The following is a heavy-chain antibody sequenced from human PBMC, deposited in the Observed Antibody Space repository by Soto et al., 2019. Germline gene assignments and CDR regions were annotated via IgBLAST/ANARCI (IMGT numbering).Heavy chain of an antibody. CDR1: GFTFSSYA. V-gene: IGHV3-23*01. CDR2: ISGSGGST. J-gene: IGHJ3*02. D-gene: IGHD3-10*01. Sequence: GGSLRLSCAASGFTFSSYAMSWVRQAPGKGLEWVSAISGSGGSTYYADSVKGRFTISRDNSKNTLYLQMNSLRAEDTAVYYCGKDLVVVVPAAMRKDYYGSGSYYNGEDVLFAFDIWGQGTMVTVSS. CDR3: GKDLVVVVPAAMRKDYYGSGSYYNGEDVLFAFDI.